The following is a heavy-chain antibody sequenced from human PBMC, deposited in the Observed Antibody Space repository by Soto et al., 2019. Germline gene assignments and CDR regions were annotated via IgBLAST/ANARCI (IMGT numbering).Heavy chain of an antibody. CDR1: GFSVSSNY. D-gene: IGHD3-16*01. V-gene: IGHV3-53*01. Sequence: GGSLRLSCAASGFSVSSNYMSWVRQAPGKGLEWVSVMYSGGAKYYEDSVKGRFTISRDNSNNTAHLQMSSLRAEDTAVYYCATWGSFDYWGQGALVTVSS. CDR2: MYSGGAK. J-gene: IGHJ4*01. CDR3: ATWGSFDY.